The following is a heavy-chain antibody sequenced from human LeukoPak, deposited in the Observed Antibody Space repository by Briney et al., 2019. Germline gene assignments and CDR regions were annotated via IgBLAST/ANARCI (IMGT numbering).Heavy chain of an antibody. V-gene: IGHV1-69*01. CDR1: GGTLSSYA. CDR2: IIPIFGTA. J-gene: IGHJ4*02. D-gene: IGHD4-11*01. CDR3: ARGGSNYDGDFDY. Sequence: GSSVKLSCKASGGTLSSYASRWVRQDPGQGLEWMGGIIPIFGTANYAQKFQGRVTITADESTSTAYMELSSLRSEDTAVYYCARGGSNYDGDFDYWGQGTLVTVSS.